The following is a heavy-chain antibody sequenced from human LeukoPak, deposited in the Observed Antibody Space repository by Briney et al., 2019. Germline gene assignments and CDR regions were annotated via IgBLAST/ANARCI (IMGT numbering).Heavy chain of an antibody. CDR3: ARVSARGAFDI. J-gene: IGHJ3*02. Sequence: LGGSLRLSCAASGFTFSSYDMHWVRQATGKGLEWVSAIGTAGDSYYPGSVKGRFTISRENAKNSLYLQMNSLRAGDTAVYYCARVSARGAFDIWGQGTMVTVSS. D-gene: IGHD6-25*01. CDR2: IGTAGDS. CDR1: GFTFSSYD. V-gene: IGHV3-13*01.